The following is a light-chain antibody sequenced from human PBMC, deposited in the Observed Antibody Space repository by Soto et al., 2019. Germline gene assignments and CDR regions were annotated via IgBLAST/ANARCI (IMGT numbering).Light chain of an antibody. Sequence: EIVLTQAPGTLSLSPGERATLSCRASQSVSSSYLAWYQQKPGQAPRLLIYGASSRATGIPARFSGSGSGTDFTLTISTLGPEDFAVYYCQQYRSSLRITFGGGNKVEI. CDR2: GAS. CDR1: QSVSSSY. CDR3: QQYRSSLRIT. V-gene: IGKV3-20*01. J-gene: IGKJ4*01.